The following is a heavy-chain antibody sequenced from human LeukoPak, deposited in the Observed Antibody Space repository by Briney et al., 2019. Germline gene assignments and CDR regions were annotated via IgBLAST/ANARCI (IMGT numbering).Heavy chain of an antibody. J-gene: IGHJ6*03. CDR2: IYHSGST. CDR3: ARQNRTGYCSTTSCYLEVIRYYYYMDV. D-gene: IGHD2-2*01. Sequence: SETLSLTCAVSGGSISSSNWWSWVRQPPGKGLEWIGEIYHSGSTNYNPSLKSRVTISVDKSKNQFSLRLSSVTAADTAVYYCARQNRTGYCSTTSCYLEVIRYYYYMDVWGKGTTVTVSS. CDR1: GGSISSSNW. V-gene: IGHV4-4*02.